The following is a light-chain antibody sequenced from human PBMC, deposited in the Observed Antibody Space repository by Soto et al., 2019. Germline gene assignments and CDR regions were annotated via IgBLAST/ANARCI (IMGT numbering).Light chain of an antibody. CDR2: DAS. Sequence: EIVLTQSPATLSLPPGERATLSCRASQSVSRYLAWYQQKPGQAPRKQQKPGQAPRLLIYDASNRATAIPARFSGSGSGTDFALTLSSLEPEDFAVYYCLAGTFGQGTRLEMK. V-gene: IGKV3-11*01. CDR1: QSVSRY. CDR3: LAGT. J-gene: IGKJ5*01.